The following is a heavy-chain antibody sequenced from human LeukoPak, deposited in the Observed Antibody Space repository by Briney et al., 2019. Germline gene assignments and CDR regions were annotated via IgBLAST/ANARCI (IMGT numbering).Heavy chain of an antibody. J-gene: IGHJ4*02. V-gene: IGHV3-23*01. CDR2: ISDSGTT. CDR3: AKRSDYGGNRNYPDY. D-gene: IGHD4-23*01. CDR1: GFTFSTYG. Sequence: GGSLRLSCAVSGFTFSTYGMSWVRQAPGKGLEWVSAISDSGTTYYADSVKGRFTISRDNSKNTLYLQMNNLRAEDTAVYYCAKRSDYGGNRNYPDYWGQGTPVTVSS.